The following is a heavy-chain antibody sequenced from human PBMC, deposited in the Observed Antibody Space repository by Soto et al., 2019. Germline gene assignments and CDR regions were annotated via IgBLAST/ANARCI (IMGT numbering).Heavy chain of an antibody. CDR3: ARERTYGWFDP. V-gene: IGHV4-34*01. CDR1: GGSFSGYY. CDR2: INHSGST. Sequence: SETLSLTCAVYGGSFSGYYWSWIRQPPGKGLEWIGEINHSGSTNYNPFLKSRVTISVDTSKNQFSLKLSSVTAADTAVYYCARERTYGWFDPWGQGTLVTVSS. J-gene: IGHJ5*02. D-gene: IGHD4-17*01.